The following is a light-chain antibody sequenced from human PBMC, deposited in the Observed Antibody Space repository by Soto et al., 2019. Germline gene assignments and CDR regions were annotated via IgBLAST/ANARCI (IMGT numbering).Light chain of an antibody. J-gene: IGLJ1*01. CDR1: SSNIGSNS. CDR3: ASWDDSLNAYV. Sequence: QSVLTQPPSASATPGQRVTISCSGSSSNIGSNSVNWYQQVPGTAPRLLIYSNNQRPSGVPDRLSGSKSGTSASLAIGGLLSEAEADYYCASWDDSLNAYVFGGGTKLTVL. CDR2: SNN. V-gene: IGLV1-44*01.